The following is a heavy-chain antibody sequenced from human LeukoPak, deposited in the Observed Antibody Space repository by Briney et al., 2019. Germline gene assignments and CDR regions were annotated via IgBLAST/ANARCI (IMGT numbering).Heavy chain of an antibody. J-gene: IGHJ4*02. CDR2: IIPMFGTA. CDR3: ARTNYYDSSGYYFDY. Sequence: GASVTVSFKASGGTFSSYAISWVRQAPGQGLEWMGGIIPMFGTANYAQKFQGRVTITADESTSTAYMELSSLRSEDTAVYYCARTNYYDSSGYYFDYWGQGTLVTVSS. CDR1: GGTFSSYA. D-gene: IGHD3-22*01. V-gene: IGHV1-69*13.